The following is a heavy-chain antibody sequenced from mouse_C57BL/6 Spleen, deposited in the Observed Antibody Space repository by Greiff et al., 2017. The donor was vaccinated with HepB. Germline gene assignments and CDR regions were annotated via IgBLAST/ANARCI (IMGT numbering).Heavy chain of an antibody. J-gene: IGHJ2*01. CDR1: GFNIKDDY. V-gene: IGHV14-4*01. CDR2: IDPENGDT. Sequence: VQRQQSGAELVRPGASVKLSCTASGFNIKDDYMHWVKQRPEQGLEWIGWIDPENGDTEYASKFQGKATITADTSSNTAYLQLSSLTSEDTAVYYCTTLKYFDYWGQGTTLTVSS. CDR3: TTLKYFDY.